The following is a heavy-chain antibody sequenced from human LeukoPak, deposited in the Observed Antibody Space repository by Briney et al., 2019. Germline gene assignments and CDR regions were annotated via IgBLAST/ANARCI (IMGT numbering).Heavy chain of an antibody. CDR3: ARIAAAGTIDY. J-gene: IGHJ4*02. V-gene: IGHV4-34*01. Sequence: PSETLSLTCAVYGGSFSGYYWSWIRQPPGKGLEWIGEINHSGSTNYNPSLKSRVTISVDTSKNQFSLKLSSVTAADTAVYYCARIAAAGTIDYWGQGNLVTVSS. D-gene: IGHD6-13*01. CDR1: GGSFSGYY. CDR2: INHSGST.